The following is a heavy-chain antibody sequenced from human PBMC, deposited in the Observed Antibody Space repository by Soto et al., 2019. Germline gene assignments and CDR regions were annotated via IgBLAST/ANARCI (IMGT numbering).Heavy chain of an antibody. CDR3: ARGKPGIAAAGTKTRYNWFDP. CDR2: IYFSGST. Sequence: TLSLTCTVSYGSISSYYWSWIRQPAGSGLEWIGRIYFSGSTNYNPSLKSRITMSVDTSKNQFSLNLSSVTAADTAVYYCARGKPGIAAAGTKTRYNWFDPWGQGTLVTVSS. J-gene: IGHJ5*02. V-gene: IGHV4-4*07. CDR1: YGSISSYY. D-gene: IGHD6-13*01.